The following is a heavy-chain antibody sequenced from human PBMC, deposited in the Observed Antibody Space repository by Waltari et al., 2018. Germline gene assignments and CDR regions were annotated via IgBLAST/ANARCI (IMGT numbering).Heavy chain of an antibody. D-gene: IGHD2-2*01. V-gene: IGHV4-4*07. CDR1: GGSISGNY. CDR3: ARPKWRTSWKMGEFDP. J-gene: IGHJ5*02. CDR2: IYSSVST. Sequence: QVQLQESGPGLVKPSETLSLTCIVSGGSISGNYWTWIRQPAGKGLAWIGRIYSSVSTNYNPTLKSRVAISIVTSKNQFSLKLTSVTAADTAVYYCARPKWRTSWKMGEFDPWGQGTLVTVSS.